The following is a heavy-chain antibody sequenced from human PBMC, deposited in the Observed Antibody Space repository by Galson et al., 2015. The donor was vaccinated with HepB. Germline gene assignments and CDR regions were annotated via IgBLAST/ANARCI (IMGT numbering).Heavy chain of an antibody. V-gene: IGHV3-23*01. D-gene: IGHD6-13*01. CDR1: GFSFSTYA. J-gene: IGHJ6*02. CDR3: AKSPGYISARFPVVGLAI. CDR2: ISASGAST. Sequence: SLRLSCAASGFSFSTYAMTWVRQAPGKGLEWVSGISASGASTYYAESVEGRVTISRDNSKNTLDLQMNSLRVEDSAVYYCAKSPGYISARFPVVGLAIGGQGTTLCGSS.